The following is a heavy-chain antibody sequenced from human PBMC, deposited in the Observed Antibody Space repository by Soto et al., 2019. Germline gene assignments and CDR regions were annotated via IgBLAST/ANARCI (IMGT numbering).Heavy chain of an antibody. Sequence: PSETLSLTCAVYGGSFSGYYRSWIRQPPGKGLEWIGEINHSGSTNYNPSLKSRVTISVDTSKNQFSLKLSSVTAADTAVYYCARGGTWIQLWLGYYFDYWGQGTLVTVSS. CDR1: GGSFSGYY. J-gene: IGHJ4*02. CDR3: ARGGTWIQLWLGYYFDY. CDR2: INHSGST. D-gene: IGHD5-18*01. V-gene: IGHV4-34*01.